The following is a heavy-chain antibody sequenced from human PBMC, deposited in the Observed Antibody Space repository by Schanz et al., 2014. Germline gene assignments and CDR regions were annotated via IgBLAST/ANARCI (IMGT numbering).Heavy chain of an antibody. CDR2: ISYSGST. V-gene: IGHV4-31*03. CDR1: GASISSGGYY. D-gene: IGHD3-16*01. Sequence: QLQLQESGPGLVKPSQTLSLTCTVSGASISSGGYYWDWIRLLPGKGLEWIGYISYSGSTSFNPSLKSRLTMSVDTSKNHVSLTLSSVTAADTAVYYCARHGGIPYYPMDVWGQGTTXTVSS. CDR3: ARHGGIPYYPMDV. J-gene: IGHJ6*02.